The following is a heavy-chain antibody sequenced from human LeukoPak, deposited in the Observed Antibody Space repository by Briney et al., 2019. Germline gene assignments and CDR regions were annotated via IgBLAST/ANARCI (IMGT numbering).Heavy chain of an antibody. D-gene: IGHD1-14*01. CDR3: ARDPPVSNI. CDR2: IYKAGNT. V-gene: IGHV3-66*01. Sequence: GGSLRLSCAASGFTVSNDYMSWVRQAPGKGLEWVSVIYKAGNTYYADSVKGRFTISRDNAKNSLYLQMNSLRAEDTAVYYCARDPPVSNIWGQGTMVTVSS. CDR1: GFTVSNDY. J-gene: IGHJ3*02.